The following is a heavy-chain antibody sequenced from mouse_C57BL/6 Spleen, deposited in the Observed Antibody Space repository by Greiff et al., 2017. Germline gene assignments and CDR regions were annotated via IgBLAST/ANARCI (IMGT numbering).Heavy chain of an antibody. CDR2: IYPGDGDT. Sequence: VKLQESGPELVKPGASVKISCKASGYAFSSSWMNWVKQRPGKGLEWIGRIYPGDGDTNYNGKFKGKATLTADKSSSTAYMQLSSLKSEDSAVYFCARSGGNYVDAMDYWGQGTSVTVSS. V-gene: IGHV1-82*01. CDR3: ARSGGNYVDAMDY. CDR1: GYAFSSSW. D-gene: IGHD2-1*01. J-gene: IGHJ4*01.